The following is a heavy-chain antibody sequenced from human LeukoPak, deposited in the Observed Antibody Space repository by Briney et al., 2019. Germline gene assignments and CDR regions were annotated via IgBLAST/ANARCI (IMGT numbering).Heavy chain of an antibody. CDR1: GFTFSSYG. CDR2: IRYDGSNK. Sequence: GGSLRPSCAASGFTFSSYGMHWVRQAPGKGLEWVAFIRYDGSNKYYADSVKGRFTISRDNSKNTLYLQMNSLRAEDTAVYYCARWPSGGVTIFGVVGDWYFDLWGRGTLVTVSS. J-gene: IGHJ2*01. CDR3: ARWPSGGVTIFGVVGDWYFDL. D-gene: IGHD3-3*01. V-gene: IGHV3-30*02.